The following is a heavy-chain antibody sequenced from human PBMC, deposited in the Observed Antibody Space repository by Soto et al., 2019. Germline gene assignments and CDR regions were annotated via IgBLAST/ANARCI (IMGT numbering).Heavy chain of an antibody. Sequence: QVQLVQSGAEVKKPGASVKVSCKASGDTFTSYYMHWVRQAPGQGLEWMGIINPSGGSTSYAQKFQGRVNITSDTSTSTVYMELSSLRSEDTAVYYCARIHRGGNAVGLNYWGQGTLVTVSS. CDR3: ARIHRGGNAVGLNY. V-gene: IGHV1-46*01. CDR2: INPSGGST. D-gene: IGHD2-15*01. J-gene: IGHJ4*02. CDR1: GDTFTSYY.